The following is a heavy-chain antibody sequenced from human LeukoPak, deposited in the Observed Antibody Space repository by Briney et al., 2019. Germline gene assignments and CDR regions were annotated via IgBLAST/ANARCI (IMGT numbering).Heavy chain of an antibody. J-gene: IGHJ5*02. CDR3: ARDYRWIQLWANWFDP. CDR2: IYYSGST. Sequence: SETLSLTCTVSGGSISSYYWSWIRQPPGKGLAWIGYIYYSGSTNYNPSLKSRVTISVDTSKNQFSLRLSSVTAADTAVYYCARDYRWIQLWANWFDPWGQGTLVTVSS. V-gene: IGHV4-59*01. D-gene: IGHD5-18*01. CDR1: GGSISSYY.